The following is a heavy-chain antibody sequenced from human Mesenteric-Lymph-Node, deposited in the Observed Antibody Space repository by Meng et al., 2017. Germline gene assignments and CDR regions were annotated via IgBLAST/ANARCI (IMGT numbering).Heavy chain of an antibody. J-gene: IGHJ4*02. V-gene: IGHV4-4*02. CDR1: GGSGSSNVW. Sequence: QVQLQESGPGLVQLSGSLSLTCAGSGGSGSSNVWWSWGRRTPEKGLEWMGEVDHSGSPNYTQSLMSRVTISVDKSKNHFSLNVNSVTAADTAVYYCASRLVGLRTYYFDNWGQGTLVTVSS. CDR2: VDHSGSP. CDR3: ASRLVGLRTYYFDN. D-gene: IGHD3-9*01.